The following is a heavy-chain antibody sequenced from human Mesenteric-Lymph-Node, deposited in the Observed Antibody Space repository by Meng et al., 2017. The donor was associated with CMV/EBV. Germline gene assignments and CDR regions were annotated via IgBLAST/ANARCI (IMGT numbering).Heavy chain of an antibody. CDR2: IKQDGSET. J-gene: IGHJ4*02. CDR1: GFTISNYW. Sequence: GGSLRLSCAASGFTISNYWMNWVRQAPGKGLEWVANIKQDGSETYYVDSVKGRFTISRDNSKNTLYLQMNSLRAEDTAVYYCARGGVYWGQGTLVTVSS. V-gene: IGHV3-7*01. CDR3: ARGGVY. D-gene: IGHD3-10*01.